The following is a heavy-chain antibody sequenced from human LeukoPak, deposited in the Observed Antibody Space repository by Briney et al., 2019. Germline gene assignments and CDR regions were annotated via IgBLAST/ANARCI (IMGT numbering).Heavy chain of an antibody. D-gene: IGHD6-19*01. V-gene: IGHV3-21*01. CDR1: GFTFSSYS. Sequence: GGSLRLSCAASGFTFSSYSMNRVRQAPGKGLEWVSSISSSSSYIYYADSVKGRFTISRDNAKNSLYLQMNSLRAEDTAVYYCARDRLWLDYYYGMDVWGQGTTVTVSS. CDR2: ISSSSSYI. CDR3: ARDRLWLDYYYGMDV. J-gene: IGHJ6*02.